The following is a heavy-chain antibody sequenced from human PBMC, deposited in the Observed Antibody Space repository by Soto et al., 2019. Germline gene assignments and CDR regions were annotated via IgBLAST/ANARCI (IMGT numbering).Heavy chain of an antibody. V-gene: IGHV3-33*01. D-gene: IGHD2-15*01. CDR2: IWYDGSNK. CDR1: GFTFSSYG. Sequence: PGGSLRLSCAASGFTFSSYGMHWVRQAPGKGLEWVAVIWYDGSNKYYADSVKGRFTISRDNSKNTLYLQMNSLRAEDTAVYYCARAYCSGGSCYYHPDAFDIWGQGTMVTVS. CDR3: ARAYCSGGSCYYHPDAFDI. J-gene: IGHJ3*02.